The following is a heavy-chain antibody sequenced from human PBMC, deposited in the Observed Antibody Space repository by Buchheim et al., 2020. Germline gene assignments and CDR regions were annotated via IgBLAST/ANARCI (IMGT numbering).Heavy chain of an antibody. CDR3: ARGRESNDAGVFDI. D-gene: IGHD2-8*01. Sequence: QLQLQESGSGLVKPSQTLSLTCAVSGVSISSGGYPWSWIRQPPGKGLEWIGYIYRGGNAYYNPSLRSRVTISADKSKNHLSLNLSSVTAADTAVYYCARGRESNDAGVFDIWGQGA. CDR2: IYRGGNA. J-gene: IGHJ3*02. V-gene: IGHV4-30-2*01. CDR1: GVSISSGGYP.